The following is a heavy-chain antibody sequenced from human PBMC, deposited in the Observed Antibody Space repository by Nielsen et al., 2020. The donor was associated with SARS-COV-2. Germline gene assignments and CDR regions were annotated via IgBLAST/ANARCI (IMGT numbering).Heavy chain of an antibody. D-gene: IGHD6-6*01. V-gene: IGHV3-23*01. Sequence: GESLKISCAASGFTFSSYAMTWVRQDPGKGLEWVSAISGSGGSTYYADSVKGRFTISRDNSKNTLYLQMNSLRAEDTAVYYCAKDLRSSSSYFQHWGQGTLVTVSS. CDR2: ISGSGGST. CDR1: GFTFSSYA. J-gene: IGHJ1*01. CDR3: AKDLRSSSSYFQH.